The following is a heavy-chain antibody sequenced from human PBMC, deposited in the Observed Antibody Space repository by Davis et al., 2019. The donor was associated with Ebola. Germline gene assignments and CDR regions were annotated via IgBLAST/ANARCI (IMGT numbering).Heavy chain of an antibody. Sequence: PSETLSLTCTVSGGSISSGGYYWSWIRQHPGKGLEWIGYIYYSGSTYYNPSLKSRVTISVDTSKNQFSLKLSSVTAADTAVYYCARHQDSSSWYLGYFDYWGQGTLVTVSS. D-gene: IGHD6-13*01. CDR2: IYYSGST. CDR3: ARHQDSSSWYLGYFDY. CDR1: GGSISSGGYY. J-gene: IGHJ4*02. V-gene: IGHV4-39*01.